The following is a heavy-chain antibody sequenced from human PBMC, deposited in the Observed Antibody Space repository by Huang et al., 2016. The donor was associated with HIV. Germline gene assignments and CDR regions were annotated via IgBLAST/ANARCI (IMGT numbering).Heavy chain of an antibody. J-gene: IGHJ3*02. V-gene: IGHV1-69*10. CDR2: IVPLCSVT. CDR1: GGSFNSLA. D-gene: IGHD1-1*01. Sequence: VQLVQSGAEVRRPGSSVRVSCKAAGGSFNSLAFNWVRQAHGQGLEYMVGIVPLCSVTNYAERFQNRLTISAEKSTNKVYMELRSLRSEDTGVFYCAREGQTWYGKPRAAFEIWGQGTTVIVSS. CDR3: AREGQTWYGKPRAAFEI.